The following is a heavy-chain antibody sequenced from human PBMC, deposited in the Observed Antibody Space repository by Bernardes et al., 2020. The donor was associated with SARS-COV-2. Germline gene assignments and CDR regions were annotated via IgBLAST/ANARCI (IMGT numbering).Heavy chain of an antibody. V-gene: IGHV3-48*03. CDR2: INYRGTNI. D-gene: IGHD4-17*01. J-gene: IGHJ4*02. CDR1: GFTFSSYE. Sequence: GGSLRLSCAASGFTFSSYEMNWVRQAPGKGLEWVSYINYRGTNIYYADSVKGRFTISRDNTKNSLYLQMNSLIAEDTAIYYCARAMTTVTAEFFDFWGQGTMVTVSS. CDR3: ARAMTTVTAEFFDF.